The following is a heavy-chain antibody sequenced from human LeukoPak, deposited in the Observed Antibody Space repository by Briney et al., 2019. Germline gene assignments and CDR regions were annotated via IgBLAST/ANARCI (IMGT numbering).Heavy chain of an antibody. D-gene: IGHD2-8*01. J-gene: IGHJ5*02. CDR1: GDSISSSDYY. CDR3: ARENYYTNGVCWALDP. CDR2: IYYTGSP. Sequence: SETLSLTCTVSGDSISSSDYYWGWIRQPQGKGLEWIGNIYYTGSPRYNSSLKSRVTISEATSKNQFSLQLSSVTAPDTAVYYCARENYYTNGVCWALDPWGQGTLVTVSS. V-gene: IGHV4-39*07.